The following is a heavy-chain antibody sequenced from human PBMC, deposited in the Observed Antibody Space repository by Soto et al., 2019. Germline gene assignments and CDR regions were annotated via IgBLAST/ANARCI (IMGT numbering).Heavy chain of an antibody. V-gene: IGHV4-31*03. J-gene: IGHJ4*03. CDR2: VYHSGST. CDR1: GDSIRGGGHY. Sequence: SETLSLTCSVSGDSIRGGGHYWNWIRQFPGKGLEWIGYVYHSGSTHYNPSLGGRLTISIDTSKNQFSLRLISVTAADTAPYYCARDTGLAPTVWGYWGHGTQVTVSS. D-gene: IGHD7-27*01. CDR3: ARDTGLAPTVWGY.